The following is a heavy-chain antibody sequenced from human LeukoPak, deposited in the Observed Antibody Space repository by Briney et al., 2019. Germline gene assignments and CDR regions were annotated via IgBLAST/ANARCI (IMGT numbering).Heavy chain of an antibody. CDR3: VRGHDSTGYFSY. CDR1: GYTFTNYT. D-gene: IGHD3-22*01. J-gene: IGHJ4*02. CDR2: INTNTGNP. V-gene: IGHV7-4-1*02. Sequence: GASVNVSCKTSGYTFTNYTINWVRQAPGQGVEWMGWINTNTGNPTYAQGFTGRFVFSLDTSVSTTYLQVSSLKADDTAVYYCVRGHDSTGYFSYWGQGTLVTVSS.